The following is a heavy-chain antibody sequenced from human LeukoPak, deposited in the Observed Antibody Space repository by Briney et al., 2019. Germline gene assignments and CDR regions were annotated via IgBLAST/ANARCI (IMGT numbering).Heavy chain of an antibody. Sequence: PGESLRLSCAASGFRFGSDWMTWVRQAPGKGLEWVANINPDGSEKYYVDSVKGRFTISRDNGKNSLYLQLNSLRDEDTAVYYCARYYDSTVGDAFDIGGQGTMVTVS. J-gene: IGHJ3*02. CDR3: ARYYDSTVGDAFDI. V-gene: IGHV3-7*01. CDR2: INPDGSEK. CDR1: GFRFGSDW. D-gene: IGHD3-22*01.